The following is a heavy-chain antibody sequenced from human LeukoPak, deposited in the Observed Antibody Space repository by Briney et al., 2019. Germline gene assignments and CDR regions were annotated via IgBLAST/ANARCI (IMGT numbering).Heavy chain of an antibody. D-gene: IGHD6-13*01. V-gene: IGHV3-11*04. CDR1: GFTFSDYY. CDR2: ISSSGSTI. CDR3: ARAAYSSSWYRAEDYYYYYMDV. J-gene: IGHJ6*03. Sequence: GGSLRLSCAASGFTFSDYYMSWIRQAPGKGLEWVSYISSSGSTIYYADSVKGRFTISRDNAKNSLYLQMNSLRAEDTAVYYCARAAYSSSWYRAEDYYYYYMDVWGKGTTVTVSS.